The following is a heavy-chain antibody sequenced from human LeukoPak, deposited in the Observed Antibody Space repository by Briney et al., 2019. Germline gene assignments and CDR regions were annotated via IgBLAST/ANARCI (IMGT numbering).Heavy chain of an antibody. J-gene: IGHJ3*02. D-gene: IGHD1-26*01. CDR1: GGSVSSGVYF. V-gene: IGHV4-61*08. CDR2: IYYSGST. CDR3: ARPKVGATYAFDI. Sequence: PSETLSLTCTVSGGSVSSGVYFWSWIRQPPGKGLEWIGYIYYSGSTNYNPSLKSRVTISVDTSKNQFSLKLSSVTAADTAVYYCARPKVGATYAFDIWGQGTMVTVSS.